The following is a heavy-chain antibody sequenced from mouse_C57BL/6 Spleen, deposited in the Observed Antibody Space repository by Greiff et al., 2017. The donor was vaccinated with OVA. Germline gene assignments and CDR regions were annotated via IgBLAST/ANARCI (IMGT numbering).Heavy chain of an antibody. J-gene: IGHJ2*01. V-gene: IGHV2-2*01. Sequence: VMLVESGPGLVQPSQSLSITCTVSGFSLTSYGVHWVRQSPGKGLEWLGVIWSGGSTDYNAAFISRLSISKDNSKSQVFFKMNSLQADDTAIYYCARTTMVTTRDFDYWGQGTTLTVSS. D-gene: IGHD2-2*01. CDR3: ARTTMVTTRDFDY. CDR1: GFSLTSYG. CDR2: IWSGGST.